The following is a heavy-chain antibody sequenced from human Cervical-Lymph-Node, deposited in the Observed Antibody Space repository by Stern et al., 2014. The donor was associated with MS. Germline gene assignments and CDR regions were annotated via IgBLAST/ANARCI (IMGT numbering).Heavy chain of an antibody. V-gene: IGHV4-59*01. Sequence: QVQLHESGPGLVKPSETVSLTCTVSGGSMSSKYWNWIRQPPGKGLEWIGYIYSDGSTNYNPSLKSRVIISLDTSTNQFSLSLTSVIAADTAVYYCARVTGRGTRQNWFDSWGQGTLVTVSS. CDR2: IYSDGST. CDR3: ARVTGRGTRQNWFDS. J-gene: IGHJ5*01. CDR1: GGSMSSKY. D-gene: IGHD1-26*01.